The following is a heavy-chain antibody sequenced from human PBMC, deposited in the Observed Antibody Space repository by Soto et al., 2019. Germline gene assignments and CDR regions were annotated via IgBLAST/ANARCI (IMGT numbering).Heavy chain of an antibody. J-gene: IGHJ3*02. D-gene: IGHD3-16*01. CDR3: AKDGVPYDYVWGQNPFGAFDI. Sequence: ELQLLESGGDLVQPGGSLRLSCEASGFTFSSYAMSWVRQAPGKGLEWVSSIGGSGASTYYADSVKGRFTISRDNSKNTLYLQMNSLRAEDTAVYYCAKDGVPYDYVWGQNPFGAFDIWGQGTMVAVSS. V-gene: IGHV3-23*01. CDR1: GFTFSSYA. CDR2: IGGSGAST.